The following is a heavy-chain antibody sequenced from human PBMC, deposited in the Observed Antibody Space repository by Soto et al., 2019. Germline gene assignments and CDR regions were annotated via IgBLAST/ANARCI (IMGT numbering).Heavy chain of an antibody. CDR2: IYYSGST. D-gene: IGHD6-19*01. J-gene: IGHJ4*02. CDR1: GGSISSYY. V-gene: IGHV4-59*01. Sequence: QVQLQESGPGLVKPSETLSLTCTVSGGSISSYYWSWIRQPPGKGLEWIGYIYYSGSTNYNPSLKSRGTLSVDTSKNQFSLKLSSVTAADTAVYYCARVGHNSGYVHYWGQGTLVTVSS. CDR3: ARVGHNSGYVHY.